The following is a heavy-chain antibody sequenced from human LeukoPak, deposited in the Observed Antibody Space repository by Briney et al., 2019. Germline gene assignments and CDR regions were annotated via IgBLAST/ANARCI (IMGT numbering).Heavy chain of an antibody. D-gene: IGHD3-9*01. CDR3: ARVSDYDILTGYWGAFDI. Sequence: SETLSLTCTVSGGSISSYYWSWIRQPPGKGLEWIGYIYYSGSTNYNPSLKSRVTISVDTPKNQFSLKLSSVTAADTAVYYCARVSDYDILTGYWGAFDIWGQGTMVTVSS. CDR2: IYYSGST. CDR1: GGSISSYY. V-gene: IGHV4-59*01. J-gene: IGHJ3*02.